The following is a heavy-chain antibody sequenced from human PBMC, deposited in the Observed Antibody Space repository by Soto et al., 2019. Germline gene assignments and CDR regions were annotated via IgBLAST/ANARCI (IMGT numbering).Heavy chain of an antibody. CDR3: ARDDRSLGYCSGGSCYYNYYYYYGMDV. CDR2: IKQDGSEK. J-gene: IGHJ6*02. Sequence: PGGSLRLSCAASGFTFSSYRMSWVRQAPGKGLEWVANIKQDGSEKYYVDSVKGRFTISRDNAKNSLYLQMNSLRAEDTAVYYCARDDRSLGYCSGGSCYYNYYYYYGMDVWGQGTTVTVSS. D-gene: IGHD2-15*01. V-gene: IGHV3-7*01. CDR1: GFTFSSYR.